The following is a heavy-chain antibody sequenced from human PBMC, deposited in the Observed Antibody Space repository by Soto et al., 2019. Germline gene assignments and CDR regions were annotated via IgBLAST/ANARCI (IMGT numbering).Heavy chain of an antibody. CDR1: GCTFTTDT. D-gene: IGHD6-19*01. V-gene: IGHV3-23*01. CDR3: AKERSSGWRFDY. CDR2: ISGSGDST. J-gene: IGHJ4*02. Sequence: GGSLMLSFAPSGCTFTTDTMNGVRVAPGEGLEWVSGISGSGDSTYYADSVKGRLTVSRANYKNTLYLQMHSLRAEGTAVFYCAKERSSGWRFDYWRQGTLVTVSS.